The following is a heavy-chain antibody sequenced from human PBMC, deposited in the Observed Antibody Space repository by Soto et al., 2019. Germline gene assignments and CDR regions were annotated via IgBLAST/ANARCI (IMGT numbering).Heavy chain of an antibody. CDR3: ARAHEVAWFDS. CDR2: ISSSSSYI. D-gene: IGHD2-15*01. Sequence: PGGSLRLSCAASGFTFSSYSMNWVRQAPGKGLEWVSSISSSSSYIYYADSVKGRFTISRDNAKNSLYLQMNNLRAEDTATYYCARAHEVAWFDSWGLGTLVTVSS. V-gene: IGHV3-21*01. J-gene: IGHJ5*01. CDR1: GFTFSSYS.